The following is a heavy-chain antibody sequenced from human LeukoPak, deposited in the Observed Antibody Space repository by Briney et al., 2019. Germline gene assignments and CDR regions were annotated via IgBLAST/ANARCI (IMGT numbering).Heavy chain of an antibody. V-gene: IGHV4-34*01. CDR3: ARSWRIAARPKSLDY. J-gene: IGHJ4*02. CDR1: GGSFSGYY. Sequence: SETLSLTCAVYGGSFSGYYWGWIRQPPGKGLEWIGEINHSGSTNYNPSLKSRVTISVDTSRNQFSLKLSSVTAADTAVYYCARSWRIAARPKSLDYWGQGTLVTVSS. D-gene: IGHD6-6*01. CDR2: INHSGST.